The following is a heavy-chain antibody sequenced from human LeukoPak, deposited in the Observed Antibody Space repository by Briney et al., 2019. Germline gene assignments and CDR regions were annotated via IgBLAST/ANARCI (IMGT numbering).Heavy chain of an antibody. D-gene: IGHD2-2*03. CDR2: IYYSGST. CDR3: ARHGSTDYFDY. V-gene: IGHV4-39*01. CDR1: GGSISSTTSY. J-gene: IGHJ4*02. Sequence: KPSETLSLTCAVSGGSISSTTSYWGWIRQPPGTGLEWIGRIYYSGSTFYNPSLKSRVTISVDTSKNQLSLRLSSVTAADTAVYYCARHGSTDYFDYWGQGTLVTVSS.